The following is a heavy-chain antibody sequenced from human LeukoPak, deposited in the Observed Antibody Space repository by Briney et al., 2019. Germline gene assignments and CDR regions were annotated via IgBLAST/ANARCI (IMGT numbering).Heavy chain of an antibody. CDR2: IIPIFGTA. CDR1: GYTFTSYG. D-gene: IGHD3-10*01. V-gene: IGHV1-69*13. J-gene: IGHJ4*02. CDR3: ARDRNYGSGSFPLDY. Sequence: ASVKVSCKASGYTFTSYGISWVRQAPGQGLEWMGGIIPIFGTANYAQKFQGRVTITADESTSTAYMELSSLRSEDTAVYYCARDRNYGSGSFPLDYWGQGTLVTVSS.